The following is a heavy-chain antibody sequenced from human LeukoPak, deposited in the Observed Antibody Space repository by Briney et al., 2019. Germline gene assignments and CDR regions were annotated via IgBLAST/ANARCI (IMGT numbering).Heavy chain of an antibody. J-gene: IGHJ5*02. CDR1: GGSIAITTYY. CDR3: ARHEGLRYRRFDP. Sequence: PSETLSLTCTVSGGSIAITTYYWAWIRQSPGEGLEWIGSLYYTGSTYYNPSLQSRVTISADTSKNQVSLRLHSVTAADTAVYYCARHEGLRYRRFDPWGQGTLVTVSS. D-gene: IGHD1-14*01. V-gene: IGHV4-39*01. CDR2: LYYTGST.